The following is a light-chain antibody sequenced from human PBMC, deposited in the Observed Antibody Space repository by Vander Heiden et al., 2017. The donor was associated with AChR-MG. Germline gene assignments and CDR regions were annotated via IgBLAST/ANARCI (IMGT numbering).Light chain of an antibody. CDR3: QSYDSSLSVGV. V-gene: IGLV1-40*01. CDR2: GNS. Sequence: QPVLTLPPSLSGAPGHRVTIPCTGSSSNIGAGYDVNWYQQLPGTAPKLLIYGNSNRPSGVPDRFSGSKSGTSASLAITGLQAEDEADYYCQSYDSSLSVGVFGGGTKLTVL. CDR1: SSNIGAGYD. J-gene: IGLJ3*02.